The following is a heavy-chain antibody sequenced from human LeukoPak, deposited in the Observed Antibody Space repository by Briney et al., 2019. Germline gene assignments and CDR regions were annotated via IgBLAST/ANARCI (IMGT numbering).Heavy chain of an antibody. D-gene: IGHD4-17*01. J-gene: IGHJ4*02. CDR2: ISGTSSTI. CDR3: ARDLYGPGY. CDR1: GFTFGFSS. V-gene: IGHV3-48*01. Sequence: GGSLRLSCAASGFTFGFSSMSWVRRAPGKGLEWLSYISGTSSTIYYADSVKGRFTISRDNAKKSLWLQMNSLRAEDTAVYYCARDLYGPGYWGQGTLVTVSS.